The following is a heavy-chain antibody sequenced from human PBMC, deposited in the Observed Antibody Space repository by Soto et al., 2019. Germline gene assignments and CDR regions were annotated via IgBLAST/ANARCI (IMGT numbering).Heavy chain of an antibody. D-gene: IGHD1-1*01. CDR1: GFTFGNYW. CDR2: ISDYGRI. Sequence: GGSLRLSCAASGFTFGNYWTHWVRQAPGKGLVWVSRISDYGRINYADSVKNRFIISRDDARSELDLQLNYWRVEDTATYYGARGGLEAFDHWGQGALVTVSS. V-gene: IGHV3-74*01. CDR3: ARGGLEAFDH. J-gene: IGHJ4*02.